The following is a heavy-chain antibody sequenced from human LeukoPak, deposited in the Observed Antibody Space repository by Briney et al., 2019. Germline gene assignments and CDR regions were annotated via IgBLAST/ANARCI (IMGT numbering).Heavy chain of an antibody. CDR3: AKALAETKYYYYYYMDV. D-gene: IGHD4-11*01. CDR1: GFTFSSYA. V-gene: IGHV3-23*01. CDR2: ISGSCGST. Sequence: GGSLRLSCAASGFTFSSYAMSWVRQAPGKGLEWVSAISGSCGSTYYADSVKGRFTISRDNSKNTLYLQMNSLRAEDTAVYYCAKALAETKYYYYYYMDVWGKGTTVTVSS. J-gene: IGHJ6*03.